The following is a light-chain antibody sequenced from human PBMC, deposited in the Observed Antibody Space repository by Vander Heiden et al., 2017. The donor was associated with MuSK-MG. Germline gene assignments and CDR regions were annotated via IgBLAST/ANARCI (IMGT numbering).Light chain of an antibody. V-gene: IGKV1-39*01. CDR2: AAS. J-gene: IGKJ1*01. CDR1: QRIISY. CDR3: QQIDSTLLT. Sequence: DIERPESHSTLSASLGDRVTSTCRASQRIISYLAWYQQKQGKAAQLLIYAASSWQSGVPSRFSGSGSGTDFTLTISRLQPEDFVTYYCQQIDSTLLTFGQGTKVEIK.